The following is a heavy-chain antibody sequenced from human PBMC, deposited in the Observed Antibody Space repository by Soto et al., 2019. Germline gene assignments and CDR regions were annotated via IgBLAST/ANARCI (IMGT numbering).Heavy chain of an antibody. Sequence: PSQTLSLTCAISGDSVSSNSAAWNWIRQSPSRGLEWLGRTYYRSKWYNDYAVSVKSRITINPDTSKNQFSLQLNSVTPEDTAVYYCARELGSGWLYYYYGMDVWGQGTTVTVSS. CDR2: TYYRSKWYN. D-gene: IGHD6-13*01. V-gene: IGHV6-1*01. J-gene: IGHJ6*02. CDR1: GDSVSSNSAA. CDR3: ARELGSGWLYYYYGMDV.